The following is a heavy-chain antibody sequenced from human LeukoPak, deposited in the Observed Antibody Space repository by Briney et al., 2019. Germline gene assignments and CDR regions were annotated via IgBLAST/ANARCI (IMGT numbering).Heavy chain of an antibody. CDR2: INHSGST. V-gene: IGHV4-34*01. D-gene: IGHD3-10*01. CDR3: ARRPVITMVRGVIFRGMDV. CDR1: GGSFSGYY. Sequence: PSETLSLTCAVYGGSFSGYYWSWIRQPPGKGLEWIGEINHSGSTNYNPSPKSRVTISVDTSKNQFSLKLSSVTAADTAVYYCARRPVITMVRGVIFRGMDVWGQGTTVTVSS. J-gene: IGHJ6*02.